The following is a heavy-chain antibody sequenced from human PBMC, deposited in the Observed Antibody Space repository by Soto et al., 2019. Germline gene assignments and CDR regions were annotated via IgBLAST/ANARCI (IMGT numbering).Heavy chain of an antibody. V-gene: IGHV3-30*18. CDR1: GFTFSADG. CDR2: ISSDGNKK. J-gene: IGHJ4*02. CDR3: AKDWGVYDASGDFSYYFNY. Sequence: VQLVQSGGGVVQPGRSLRLSCVASGFTFSADGMHWVRQAPGKGLEWVSAISSDGNKKDYGDSVKGRFTISRDNSKNTLDLQMNSLSAEHTAIYYGAKDWGVYDASGDFSYYFNYCGKGTLVTVSS. D-gene: IGHD3-22*01.